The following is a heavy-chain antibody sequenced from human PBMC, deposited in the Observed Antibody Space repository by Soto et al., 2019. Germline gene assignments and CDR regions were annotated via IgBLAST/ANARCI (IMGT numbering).Heavy chain of an antibody. J-gene: IGHJ4*02. CDR2: ISDSSNTI. Sequence: PGGSLRLSCAASGFTFNTYNMNWVRQAPGKGLEWVSYISDSSNTIHYADSVKGRFTISRDNAKNSLYLQMNSLRAEDTAVYYCNRWTDGSSYSYCWGQGTLVTVSS. D-gene: IGHD3-22*01. V-gene: IGHV3-48*01. CDR3: NRWTDGSSYSYC. CDR1: GFTFNTYN.